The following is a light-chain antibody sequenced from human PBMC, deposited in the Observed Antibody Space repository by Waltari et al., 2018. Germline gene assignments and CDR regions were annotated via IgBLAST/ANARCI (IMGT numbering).Light chain of an antibody. CDR3: CSYAGSYTWV. J-gene: IGLJ3*02. CDR2: DVT. V-gene: IGLV2-11*01. Sequence: SALTQPRSVSGSPGQSVTISCTGTTNSLGSYNYVSWYQQPPAKAPKLIILDVTKRPSGVPDRVSGSKSGNTASLTISGLRAEDEAEYYCCSYAGSYTWVFGGGTKLTVV. CDR1: TNSLGSYNY.